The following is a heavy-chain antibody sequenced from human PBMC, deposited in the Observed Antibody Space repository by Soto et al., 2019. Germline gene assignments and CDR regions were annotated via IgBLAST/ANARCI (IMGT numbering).Heavy chain of an antibody. J-gene: IGHJ4*02. CDR3: ARYYGETFDY. D-gene: IGHD4-17*01. Sequence: VLVKVARKASGCTFVSYGISWVRQAPGQGLEWMGWISAYNGNTNYAQKLQGRVTMTKDRSRGTAYMKQMSLRSDDTAVYYCARYYGETFDYWGQGTLVTVSS. CDR1: GCTFVSYG. V-gene: IGHV1-18*04. CDR2: ISAYNGNT.